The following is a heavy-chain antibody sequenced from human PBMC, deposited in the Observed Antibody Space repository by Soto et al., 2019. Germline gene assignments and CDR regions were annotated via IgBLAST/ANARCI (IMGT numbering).Heavy chain of an antibody. V-gene: IGHV4-59*01. J-gene: IGHJ5*02. CDR1: GDSISGFH. CDR2: IYSSGIT. D-gene: IGHD5-12*01. Sequence: QVQLQESGPRLVKPSETLSLTCTVSGDSISGFHLHWIRQPPGKGLQWIGYIYSSGITMYNPSLKSRVTMSVDTSQNQCSLKLSSVTAADTAVYYCARDLGGYYWFDPWGQGTLVTVSS. CDR3: ARDLGGYYWFDP.